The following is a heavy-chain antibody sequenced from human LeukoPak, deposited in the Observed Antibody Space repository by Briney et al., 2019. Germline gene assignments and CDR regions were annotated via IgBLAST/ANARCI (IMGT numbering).Heavy chain of an antibody. CDR2: ISAYNGNT. V-gene: IGHV1-18*01. Sequence: ASVKVSCKASGYTFTSYVISWVRQAPGQGLEWMGWISAYNGNTNYAQKLQGRVTMTTDTSTSTAYMELRSLRSDDTAVYYCARMLFKYGSGSYYGYWGQGTLVTVSS. D-gene: IGHD3-10*01. CDR1: GYTFTSYV. CDR3: ARMLFKYGSGSYYGY. J-gene: IGHJ4*02.